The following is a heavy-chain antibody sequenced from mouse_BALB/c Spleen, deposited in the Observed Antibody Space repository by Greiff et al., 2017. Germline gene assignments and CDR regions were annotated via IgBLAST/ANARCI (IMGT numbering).Heavy chain of an antibody. V-gene: IGHV8-12*01. CDR3: ARRGTYYFDY. CDR2: IYWDDDK. Sequence: QVTLKVSGPGILQPSQTLSLTCSFSGFSLSTSGMGVSWIRQPSGKGLEWLAHIYWDDDKRYNPSLKSRLTISKDTSSNQVFLKITSVDTADTATYYCARRGTYYFDYWGQGTTLTVSS. J-gene: IGHJ2*01. CDR1: GFSLSTSGMG.